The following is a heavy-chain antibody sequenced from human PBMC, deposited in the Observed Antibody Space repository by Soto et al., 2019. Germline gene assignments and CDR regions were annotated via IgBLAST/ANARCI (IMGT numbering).Heavy chain of an antibody. CDR3: ARELREFSSSAGLDV. CDR2: LYYSGST. V-gene: IGHV4-61*01. D-gene: IGHD3-16*01. J-gene: IGHJ6*02. CDR1: GGSVNSDSYY. Sequence: QVQLQESGPGLVKPSEALSLTCTVSGGSVNSDSYYWTWIRQPPGKRLEWIGSLYYSGSTNYNPSLQIRVTISVDTSTNQFALKLSSLSAADTAVYFCARELREFSSSAGLDVWGQGTTVTGSS.